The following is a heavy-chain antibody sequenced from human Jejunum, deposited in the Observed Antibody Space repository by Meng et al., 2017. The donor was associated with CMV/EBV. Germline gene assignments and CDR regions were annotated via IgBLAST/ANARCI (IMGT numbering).Heavy chain of an antibody. CDR2: ISGSSTVT. Sequence: QVRLVVSGGGLVEPVGSLGLSCKASGFSFSDYYMTGIRHTPGKGPEWLAYISGSSTVTNYADSVKGRFTISRDNVNNLLYLQMNSLRADDTAVYYCTRDPRACDYWGQGTLVTVSS. V-gene: IGHV3-11*05. J-gene: IGHJ4*02. CDR3: TRDPRACDY. CDR1: GFSFSDYY.